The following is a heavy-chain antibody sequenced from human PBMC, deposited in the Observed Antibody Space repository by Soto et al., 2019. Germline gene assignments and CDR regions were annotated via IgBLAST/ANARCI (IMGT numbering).Heavy chain of an antibody. D-gene: IGHD3-3*01. J-gene: IGHJ5*02. CDR3: ARDGAMLDTIFGVVLRRDNWFDP. CDR1: GYTFTSYG. CDR2: ISAYNGNT. Sequence: QVQLVQSGAEVKKPGASVKVSCKASGYTFTSYGITWVRQAPGQGLERMGWISAYNGNTNHAQKLQGRVTMTTDTSTSTAYRELRSLRSDDTAVYYCARDGAMLDTIFGVVLRRDNWFDPWGQGTLVTVSS. V-gene: IGHV1-18*01.